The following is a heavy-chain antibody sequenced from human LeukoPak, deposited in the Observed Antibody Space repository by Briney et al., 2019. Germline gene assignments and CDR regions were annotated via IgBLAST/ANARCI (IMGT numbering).Heavy chain of an antibody. V-gene: IGHV3-30*02. CDR2: IRYDGSNK. D-gene: IGHD2-21*02. CDR1: GFTFSSYG. J-gene: IGHJ6*03. CDR3: AKESDADYYYYYYMDV. Sequence: GGSLRLSCAASGFTFSSYGMHWVRQAPGKGLEWVAFIRYDGSNKYYADSVKGRFTISRDNSKNTLYLQMNSLRAEDTAVYYCAKESDADYYYYYYMDVWGKGTTVTISS.